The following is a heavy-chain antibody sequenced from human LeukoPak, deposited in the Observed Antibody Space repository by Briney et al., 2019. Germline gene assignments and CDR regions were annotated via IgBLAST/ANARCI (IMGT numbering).Heavy chain of an antibody. V-gene: IGHV1-69*02. Sequence: GASVKVSCKAAGGSFSNYIINWVRQAPGQGLEWMGRFIPMFGIPHYAQEFQGRVTITADKSTTTAYMELSSLRSEDTAIYYCARVGAHDGGYWGQGTLVTVSS. D-gene: IGHD3-10*01. CDR1: GGSFSNYI. CDR2: FIPMFGIP. CDR3: ARVGAHDGGY. J-gene: IGHJ4*02.